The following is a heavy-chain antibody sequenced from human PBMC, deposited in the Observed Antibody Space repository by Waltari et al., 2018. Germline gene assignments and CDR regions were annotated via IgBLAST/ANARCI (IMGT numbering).Heavy chain of an antibody. Sequence: EVQLLESGGALVQPGGSLRLSCAASGSTFSNYAMTWVRQAPGKGLEWVSGISGDGDTTNYADSVKGRFTISRDNSKNSVFLQMNSLRAEDTALYYCARRPGVIDYWGQGTLVTVSS. CDR2: ISGDGDTT. D-gene: IGHD3-10*01. CDR3: ARRPGVIDY. CDR1: GSTFSNYA. V-gene: IGHV3-23*01. J-gene: IGHJ4*02.